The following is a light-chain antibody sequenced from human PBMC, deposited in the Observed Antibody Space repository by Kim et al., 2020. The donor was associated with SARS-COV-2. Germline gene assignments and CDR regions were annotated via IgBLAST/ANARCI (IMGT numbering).Light chain of an antibody. Sequence: SSELTQDPAVSVALGQTVRITCRGDSLRSYYATWYQQKAGQAPALVVYGKNNRPSGIPDRFSGSSSGNTASLTITGAQADDEADYYCMSRGTSGAVVFGGGTQLTFL. V-gene: IGLV3-19*01. CDR3: MSRGTSGAVV. CDR2: GKN. CDR1: SLRSYY. J-gene: IGLJ2*01.